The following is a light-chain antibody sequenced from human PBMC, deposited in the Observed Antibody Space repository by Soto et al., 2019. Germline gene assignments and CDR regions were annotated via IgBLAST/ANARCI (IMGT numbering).Light chain of an antibody. Sequence: QSVLTQPPSVSGAPGQRVSISCTGSTSNIWAPYDVHWYQHLPGTAPKLLIYGDNNRPSGVPARFSGSTSGTSASPAITRLQAEDKADYYCQSYEISLHNYVFGTGTKVTVL. J-gene: IGLJ1*01. CDR3: QSYEISLHNYV. CDR1: TSNIWAPYD. CDR2: GDN. V-gene: IGLV1-40*01.